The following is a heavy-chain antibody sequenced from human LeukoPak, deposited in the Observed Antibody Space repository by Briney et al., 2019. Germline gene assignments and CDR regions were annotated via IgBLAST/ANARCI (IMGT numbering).Heavy chain of an antibody. CDR3: ARDPSGVSHDY. V-gene: IGHV3-30-3*01. D-gene: IGHD2-21*01. CDR2: ISYDGSNK. CDR1: GFTFSSYA. Sequence: GSLRLSCAASGFTFSSYAMHWVRQAPGKGLEWVAVISYDGSNKYYADSVKGRFTISRDNSKNTLYLQMNSLRAEDTAVYYCARDPSGVSHDYWGQGTLVTVSS. J-gene: IGHJ4*02.